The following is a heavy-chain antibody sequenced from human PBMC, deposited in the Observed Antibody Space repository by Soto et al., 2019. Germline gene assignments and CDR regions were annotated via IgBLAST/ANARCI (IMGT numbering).Heavy chain of an antibody. CDR1: GFTFSDYA. J-gene: IGHJ3*02. Sequence: GGSLRLSCAASGFTFSDYAMSWVRQAPGKGLEWVSGISDSGSGTYYADSVKGRFTISRDNSKNTLFLQMSSLRAEDTVLYYCAKDKIVGATNDAFDIWGQGTMVTVSS. D-gene: IGHD1-26*01. CDR2: ISDSGSGT. V-gene: IGHV3-23*01. CDR3: AKDKIVGATNDAFDI.